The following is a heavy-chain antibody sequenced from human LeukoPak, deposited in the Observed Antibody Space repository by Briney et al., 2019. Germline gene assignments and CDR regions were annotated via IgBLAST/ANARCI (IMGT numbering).Heavy chain of an antibody. CDR1: GFTFSSYA. CDR2: ISSIGGST. Sequence: GGSLRLSCAASGFTFSSYAMHWVRQASGKGLEYVSAISSIGGSTYYANSVKGRFTISRDSSKSTLYLQMGSLRAEDMAVYYCARDANYYDSSGHHSYFDYWGQGTLVTVSS. V-gene: IGHV3-64*01. CDR3: ARDANYYDSSGHHSYFDY. J-gene: IGHJ4*02. D-gene: IGHD3-22*01.